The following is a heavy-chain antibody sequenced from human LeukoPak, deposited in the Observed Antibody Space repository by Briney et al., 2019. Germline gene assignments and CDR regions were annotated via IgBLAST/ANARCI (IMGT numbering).Heavy chain of an antibody. CDR3: ARSTVTNYFDY. CDR1: GFTFRDYE. V-gene: IGHV3-48*03. D-gene: IGHD4-17*01. J-gene: IGHJ4*02. CDR2: ISASGSTI. Sequence: GGSLRLSCVASGFTFRDYEMNWVRQAPRKGLEWISYISASGSTIKYVDPVKGRFTISRDNAKNSLYLQMNSLRAEDTAVYYCARSTVTNYFDYWGQGTLVTVSS.